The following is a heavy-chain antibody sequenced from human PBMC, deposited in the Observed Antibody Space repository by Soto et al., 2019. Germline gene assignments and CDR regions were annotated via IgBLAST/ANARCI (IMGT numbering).Heavy chain of an antibody. CDR1: GGSLSSYY. V-gene: IGHV4-59*08. D-gene: IGHD1-26*01. Sequence: QVQLQESGPGLVKPSETLFLTCTVSGGSLSSYYWSWIRQSPGQRLEWIGYIYYSGSTNYNPSLKSRITISVDTSKNQFSLKLRYVTAADTAVYYCASQWDQWGRGTLVTVSS. CDR2: IYYSGST. J-gene: IGHJ4*02. CDR3: ASQWDQ.